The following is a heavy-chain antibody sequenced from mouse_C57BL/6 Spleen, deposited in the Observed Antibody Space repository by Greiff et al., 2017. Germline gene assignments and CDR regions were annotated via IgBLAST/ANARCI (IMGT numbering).Heavy chain of an antibody. CDR2: IYPRDGST. Sequence: QVQLQQSDAELVKPGASVKISCKVSGYTFTDHTIHWMKQRPEQGLEWIGYIYPRDGSTKYNEKFKGKATLTADKSSSTDYMQLNSLTSEDSAVYFCAQGRDLTGKDYFDYWGQGTTLTVSS. J-gene: IGHJ2*01. D-gene: IGHD4-1*01. CDR3: AQGRDLTGKDYFDY. CDR1: GYTFTDHT. V-gene: IGHV1-78*01.